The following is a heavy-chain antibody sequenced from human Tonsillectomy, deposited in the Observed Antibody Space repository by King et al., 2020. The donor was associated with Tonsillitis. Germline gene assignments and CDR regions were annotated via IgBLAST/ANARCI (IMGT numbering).Heavy chain of an antibody. CDR3: AKGYDFWGGYSSAGY. J-gene: IGHJ4*02. CDR2: INGGAGST. D-gene: IGHD3-3*01. Sequence: VQLVESGGGLVQPGGSLRLSCAASGFTFSSYAMSWVRQAPGMGLEWVSTINGGAGSTFYADSVKGRFTISRDNPKKTLYLQMNSLRAEDTAVYYCAKGYDFWGGYSSAGYWGQGTLVTVSS. CDR1: GFTFSSYA. V-gene: IGHV3-23*04.